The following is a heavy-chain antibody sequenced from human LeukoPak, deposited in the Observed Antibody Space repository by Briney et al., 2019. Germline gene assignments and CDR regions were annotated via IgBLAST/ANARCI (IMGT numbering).Heavy chain of an antibody. D-gene: IGHD4-17*01. CDR3: AKSRGQYGDYLFYYYGMDV. CDR2: ISDSGVTT. Sequence: GGSLRLSCAASGFTFSSCAMSWVPQAPGKGLEWVSGISDSGVTTYHADSVKGRFTISRDNSKNTLYLQMNSLRAEDTALYYCAKSRGQYGDYLFYYYGMDVWGQGTTVTVSS. V-gene: IGHV3-23*01. CDR1: GFTFSSCA. J-gene: IGHJ6*02.